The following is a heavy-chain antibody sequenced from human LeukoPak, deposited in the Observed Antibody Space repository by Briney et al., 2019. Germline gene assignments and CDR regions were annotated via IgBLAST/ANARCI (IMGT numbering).Heavy chain of an antibody. Sequence: GGSLRLSCEVPGFTFSNYWMSWVRQAPGKRLEWVANIKQDGSERYYVESVKGRFTISRDNAKNTLYLQMNSLRAEDTAVYYRTRVDYGGNSGDAFDIWGQGTTVTVSS. V-gene: IGHV3-7*01. CDR3: TRVDYGGNSGDAFDI. CDR1: GFTFSNYW. D-gene: IGHD4-17*01. J-gene: IGHJ3*02. CDR2: IKQDGSER.